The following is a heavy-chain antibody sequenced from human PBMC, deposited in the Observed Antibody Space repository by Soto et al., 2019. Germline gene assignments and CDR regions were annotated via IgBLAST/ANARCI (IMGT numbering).Heavy chain of an antibody. CDR3: EGGGGGGDIAARPHLWYFDL. V-gene: IGHV1-69*14. D-gene: IGHD6-6*01. Sequence: QVQLVQSGAEVKKPGSSVKVSCQASGGTFSSYVIHWVRQAPGQGLEWMGGIIPFFGTANYAQKFQGRIPIPGKKARSKGEGGGGSRGSGAGPGISWEGGGGGGDIAARPHLWYFDLWGRGTLVTVSS. CDR2: IIPFFGTA. CDR1: GGTFSSYV. J-gene: IGHJ2*01.